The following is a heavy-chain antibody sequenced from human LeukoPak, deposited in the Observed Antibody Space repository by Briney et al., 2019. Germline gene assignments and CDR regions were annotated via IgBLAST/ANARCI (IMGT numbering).Heavy chain of an antibody. CDR2: SYSRGST. CDR3: ARHELPGMAISAGFDY. CDR1: GGSISSSTYY. J-gene: IGHJ4*02. V-gene: IGHV4-39*01. D-gene: IGHD6-13*01. Sequence: PSETLSLTCTVSGGSISSSTYYWGWIRQPPGKGLEWIGSSYSRGSTYYNPSLKSRVTISIDTSKNQFSLKLTSVTAADTAVYYCARHELPGMAISAGFDYWGQGTLVTVSS.